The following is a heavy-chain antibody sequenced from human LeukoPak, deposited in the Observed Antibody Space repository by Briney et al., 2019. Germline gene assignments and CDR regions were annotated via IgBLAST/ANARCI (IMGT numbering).Heavy chain of an antibody. CDR2: ISSSSSTI. D-gene: IGHD6-13*01. V-gene: IGHV3-48*04. J-gene: IGHJ5*02. CDR1: GFTFSSYS. CDR3: AREIIAAAGLYWFDP. Sequence: GGSLRLSCAASGFTFSSYSMNWVRQAPGKGLEWVSYISSSSSTIYYADSVKGRFTISRDNAKNSLYLQMNSLRAEDTAVYYCAREIIAAAGLYWFDPWGQGTLVTVSS.